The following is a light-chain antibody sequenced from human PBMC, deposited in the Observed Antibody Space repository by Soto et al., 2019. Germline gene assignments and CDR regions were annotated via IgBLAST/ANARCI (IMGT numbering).Light chain of an antibody. CDR3: QQYVNLPLT. J-gene: IGKJ4*01. CDR2: EAS. V-gene: IGKV1-33*01. CDR1: QDITNY. Sequence: DIQMTQSPSSLSASVGDRVTITCQASQDITNYLNWYQQKPGKAPKLLIYEASSLETGVPSRFSGGGSGAHFTFTISSLQPEDFATYYCQQYVNLPLTFGGGTMVDIK.